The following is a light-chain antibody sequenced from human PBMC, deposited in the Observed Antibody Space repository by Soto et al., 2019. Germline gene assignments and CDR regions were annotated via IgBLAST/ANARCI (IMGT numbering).Light chain of an antibody. Sequence: QSVLTQPRSVSGSPGQSVSISCTGTSSDVGGYNYVSWYQQHPGKAPKLLIYDVTERPSGVPDRFSGSKSGNTASLTISGLQAEDEADYYCYSYAGRYTFAVFGTGTKVTVL. J-gene: IGLJ1*01. CDR3: YSYAGRYTFAV. CDR1: SSDVGGYNY. CDR2: DVT. V-gene: IGLV2-11*01.